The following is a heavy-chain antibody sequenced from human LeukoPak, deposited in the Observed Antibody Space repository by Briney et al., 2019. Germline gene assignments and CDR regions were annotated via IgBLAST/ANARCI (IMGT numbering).Heavy chain of an antibody. CDR1: GFTFSSYA. Sequence: PGGSLRLSCTASGFTFSSYAMSWVRQAPGKGLEWVSTLSDSGGSTYYVDSIKGRFTISRDNSKNMLYLQMNSLSAEDTAVYYCAKSSGIVTTTNRGAFSDWGQGTLVTVSS. V-gene: IGHV3-23*01. CDR3: AKSSGIVTTTNRGAFSD. CDR2: LSDSGGST. J-gene: IGHJ4*02. D-gene: IGHD5-12*01.